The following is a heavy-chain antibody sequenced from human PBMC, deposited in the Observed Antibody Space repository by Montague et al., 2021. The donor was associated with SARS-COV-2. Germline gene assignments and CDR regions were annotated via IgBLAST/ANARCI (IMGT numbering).Heavy chain of an antibody. CDR2: IWYDGSNK. V-gene: IGHV3-33*06. Sequence: SLRLSCAASGFTFSSYGMHWVRQAPGKGLEWVAVIWYDGSNKYYADSVKGRFTISRDNSKNTLYLQMNSLRAEDTAVYYCAKESGFGGLGTTFDYWGQGTLVTVSS. D-gene: IGHD3-10*01. CDR1: GFTFSSYG. CDR3: AKESGFGGLGTTFDY. J-gene: IGHJ4*02.